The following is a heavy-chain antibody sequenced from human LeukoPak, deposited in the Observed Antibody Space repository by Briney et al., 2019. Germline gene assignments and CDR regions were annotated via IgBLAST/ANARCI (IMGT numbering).Heavy chain of an antibody. Sequence: PGGSLRLSCAASGFTFSSYSMNWVRQAPGKGLEWVSYISSSSSTIYYADSVKGRFTISRDNAKNSLYLQMNSLRAEDTAVYYCASTWGHYYDSSGYYALSFDYWGKGTLATVSS. CDR2: ISSSSSTI. V-gene: IGHV3-48*01. J-gene: IGHJ4*02. D-gene: IGHD3-22*01. CDR3: ASTWGHYYDSSGYYALSFDY. CDR1: GFTFSSYS.